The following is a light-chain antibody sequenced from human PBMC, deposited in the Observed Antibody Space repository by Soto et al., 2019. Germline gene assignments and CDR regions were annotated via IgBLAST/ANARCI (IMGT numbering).Light chain of an antibody. J-gene: IGKJ1*01. CDR2: DAS. CDR3: RHYNNLPPET. Sequence: DIVMTQSPATLSLSPGERPTLSCRASQSVSSRLAWYQQKRGQAHRLLIYDASTRATGIPARFSGSGSVRELNLTISGLQSEDFAIYYCRHYNNLPPETFGQGTKVGI. V-gene: IGKV3-15*01. CDR1: QSVSSR.